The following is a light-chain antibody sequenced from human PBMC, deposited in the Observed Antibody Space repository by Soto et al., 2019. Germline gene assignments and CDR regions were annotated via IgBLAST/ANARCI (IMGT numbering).Light chain of an antibody. V-gene: IGKV1-39*01. CDR1: QSISSY. CDR3: QQSYNTPLT. Sequence: DIQMTQSPSSLSASVGDRITITCRASQSISSYLNWYQQKPGKAPKFLIYAASSLQSGAPSRFSGSGSGTDFTLTISSLQPEDFATYYCQQSYNTPLTFGPGTKVDIK. CDR2: AAS. J-gene: IGKJ3*01.